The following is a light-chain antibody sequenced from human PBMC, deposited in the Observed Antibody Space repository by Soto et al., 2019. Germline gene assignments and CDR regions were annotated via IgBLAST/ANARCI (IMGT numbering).Light chain of an antibody. CDR1: QSISDT. Sequence: EIVMTQSPVTLSVSPGGRATLSCRASQSISDTLAWYQQKPGQAPRLLIHGASTRAPGFPARFSGSGSGTDFTITISSLQSEDFAVYYCQQYNNWPWTFCQGTKVEIK. CDR2: GAS. J-gene: IGKJ1*01. CDR3: QQYNNWPWT. V-gene: IGKV3-15*01.